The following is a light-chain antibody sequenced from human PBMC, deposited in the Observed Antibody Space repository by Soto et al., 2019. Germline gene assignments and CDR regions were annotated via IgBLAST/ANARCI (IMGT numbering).Light chain of an antibody. CDR2: GAS. V-gene: IGKV3-20*01. CDR1: QSVSSSY. J-gene: IGKJ5*01. Sequence: EIVLTQSPGTLSLSPGERATLSCRASQSVSSSYLAWYQKKPGQAPRLIIYGASSRATGIPDRFSGSGSGTDLTLTVSRLETEDFALYYCQQYGSSAPITFGQGTRLEI. CDR3: QQYGSSAPIT.